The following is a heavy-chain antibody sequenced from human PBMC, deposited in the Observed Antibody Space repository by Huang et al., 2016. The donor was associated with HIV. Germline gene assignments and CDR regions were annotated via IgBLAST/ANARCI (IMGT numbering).Heavy chain of an antibody. CDR3: AKESRWFSDFDQ. V-gene: IGHV3-30*04. Sequence: QVQLVESGGGVVPPGRSLRLSCTASGVIFSNVALHWVRQAAGKGLEWVAVISYDGRSDLYSDSVKGRFTISRDNDKNTLSLEMNRLRHDDTAIYYCAKESRWFSDFDQWGQGTLVTVSS. D-gene: IGHD2-15*01. CDR2: ISYDGRSD. CDR1: GVIFSNVA. J-gene: IGHJ5*02.